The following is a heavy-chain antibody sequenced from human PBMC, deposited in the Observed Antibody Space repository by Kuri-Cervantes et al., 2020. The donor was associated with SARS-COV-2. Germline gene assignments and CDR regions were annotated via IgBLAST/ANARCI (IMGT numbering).Heavy chain of an antibody. CDR3: ARDRQRAYYDILTGYYPVFYYYGMDV. D-gene: IGHD3-9*01. V-gene: IGHV4-59*01. J-gene: IGHJ6*02. CDR2: IYSSGST. CDR1: GGSISSYF. Sequence: GSLRLSCTVSGGSISSYFWSWIRQPPGKGLEWIGYIYSSGSTNYNPSLKSRVTISVDTSKNQFSLKLSSVTAADTAVYYCARDRQRAYYDILTGYYPVFYYYGMDVWGQGTTVTVSS.